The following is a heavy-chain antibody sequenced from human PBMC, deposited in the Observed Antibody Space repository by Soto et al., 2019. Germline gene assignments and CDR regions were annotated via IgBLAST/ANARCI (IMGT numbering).Heavy chain of an antibody. CDR3: AREVPGVTSFDY. CDR1: GYASLSYA. CDR2: INAGVDGT. J-gene: IGHJ4*02. D-gene: IGHD3-10*01. V-gene: IGHV1-3*01. Sequence: QVQLVQSGPEMMQPGALVKVSCKASGYASLSYAMHWVRQVHGQVYEWLGWINAGVDGTMYSERFQGRVRITRDTAANTVYMELNALTSEDTAVYYCAREVPGVTSFDYGGQGTLVIVSS.